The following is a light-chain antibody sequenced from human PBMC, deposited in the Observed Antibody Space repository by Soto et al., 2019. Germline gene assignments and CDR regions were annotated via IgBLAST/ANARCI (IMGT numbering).Light chain of an antibody. CDR1: QDITNY. Sequence: DIQMTQSPSSLSASVGDRVTITCQASQDITNYLKWYQQKPGKPPKLLINDAYNLETGVPSRFSGSGSGTHFSFTINSLQPEDFATCYCQQYDDLPITFGLGTRLDIK. J-gene: IGKJ5*01. CDR3: QQYDDLPIT. CDR2: DAY. V-gene: IGKV1-33*01.